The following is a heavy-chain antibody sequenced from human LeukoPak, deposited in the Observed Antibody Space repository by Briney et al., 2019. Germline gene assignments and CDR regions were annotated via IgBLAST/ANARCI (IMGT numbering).Heavy chain of an antibody. Sequence: PSETLSLTCTVSGDSTSSDRYYGGWVRQPPGKGLEWIGNIYYSGSTYYNPSLKSRVTMSVDTSKNQFFLKLNSVTAADTAVYYCGTGRPYSGGYHLDYWGHGPLVTDS. CDR3: GTGRPYSGGYHLDY. D-gene: IGHD1-26*01. CDR2: IYYSGST. V-gene: IGHV4-39*01. J-gene: IGHJ4*01. CDR1: GDSTSSDRYY.